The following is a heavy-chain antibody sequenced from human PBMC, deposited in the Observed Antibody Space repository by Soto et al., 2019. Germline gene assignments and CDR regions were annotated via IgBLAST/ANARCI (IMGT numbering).Heavy chain of an antibody. D-gene: IGHD3-10*01. V-gene: IGHV3-74*01. Sequence: VQLVESGGGLVQPGESLRRSCAASGFTFNYYWMHWVRQAPGKGLVWVSRVHSDGTTTTYADSVKGRFTISRDNARNTVSLQMSSLRAEDTAIYYCARGDRGGFDLWGHGTVVTVSS. CDR1: GFTFNYYW. CDR3: ARGDRGGFDL. CDR2: VHSDGTTT. J-gene: IGHJ3*01.